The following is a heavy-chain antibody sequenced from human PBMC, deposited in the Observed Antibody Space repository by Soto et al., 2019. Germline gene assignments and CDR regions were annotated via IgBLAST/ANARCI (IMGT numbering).Heavy chain of an antibody. CDR2: ISSSSSTI. CDR1: GFTFSSYS. V-gene: IGHV3-48*02. CDR3: ARVFYSVAGTGGLDY. Sequence: EVQLVESGGGLVQPGGSLRLSCAASGFTFSSYSMNWVRQAPGKGLEWVSYISSSSSTIYYADSVKGRFTISRENAKNSLYLQMNSVRDEDTAVYYCARVFYSVAGTGGLDYWGQGTLVTVSS. J-gene: IGHJ4*02. D-gene: IGHD6-19*01.